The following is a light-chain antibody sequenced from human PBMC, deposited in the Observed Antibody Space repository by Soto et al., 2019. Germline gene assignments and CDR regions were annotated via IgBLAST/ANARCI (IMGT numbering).Light chain of an antibody. J-gene: IGLJ1*01. CDR3: KSYAGSNTYV. V-gene: IGLV2-8*01. CDR2: EVV. Sequence: QSVLTQPPSASGSPGQSVTISCTGTKNDIGVYDFVSWYQHHPGKAPRLIIYEVVQRPSGVPDRFSGSKSGNTASLTVPGLQAADEADSFCKSYAGSNTYVFGSGTKVTVL. CDR1: KNDIGVYDF.